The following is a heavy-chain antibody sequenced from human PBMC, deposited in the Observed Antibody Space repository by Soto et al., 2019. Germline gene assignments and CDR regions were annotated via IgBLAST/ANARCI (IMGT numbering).Heavy chain of an antibody. CDR3: ARDPYYDFWSGTRHGGDDYYYGMDV. CDR2: ISYDGSNK. D-gene: IGHD3-3*01. J-gene: IGHJ6*02. Sequence: GGSLRLSCAASGFTFSSYAMHWVRQAPGKGLEWVAVISYDGSNKYYADSVKGRFTISRDNSKNTLYLQMNSLRAEDTAVYYCARDPYYDFWSGTRHGGDDYYYGMDVWGQGTTVTVSS. V-gene: IGHV3-30-3*01. CDR1: GFTFSSYA.